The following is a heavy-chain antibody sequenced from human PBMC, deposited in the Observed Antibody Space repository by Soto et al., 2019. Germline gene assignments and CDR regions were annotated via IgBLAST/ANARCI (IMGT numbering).Heavy chain of an antibody. J-gene: IGHJ4*02. CDR1: GFIFSTYN. V-gene: IGHV3-66*01. CDR3: ARDGNSYGHIGY. CDR2: IYKGGDT. Sequence: PGGSLRLSCAACGFIFSTYNMNWVRQAPGKGLEWVSIIYKGGDTYYGDSVKGRFTISRDNSRNTLYLEMSSLRAEDTAMYYCARDGNSYGHIGYWGQGTLVTVSS. D-gene: IGHD5-18*01.